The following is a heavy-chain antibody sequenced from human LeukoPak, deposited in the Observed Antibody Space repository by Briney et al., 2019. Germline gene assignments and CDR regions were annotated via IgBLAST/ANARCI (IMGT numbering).Heavy chain of an antibody. D-gene: IGHD3-16*01. CDR2: IYWDDDK. V-gene: IGHV2-5*02. CDR3: AHIEITFGGVMRDDAFDI. J-gene: IGHJ3*02. Sequence: SGPTLVNPTQTLALTCTFSGFSLTTSGVGVGWIRQPPGKALEWLSIIYWDDDKRYSPSLRSRLTITKDTYRNQVVLVMTNVDPIDTATYYCAHIEITFGGVMRDDAFDIWGQGTMVTVSS. CDR1: GFSLTTSGVG.